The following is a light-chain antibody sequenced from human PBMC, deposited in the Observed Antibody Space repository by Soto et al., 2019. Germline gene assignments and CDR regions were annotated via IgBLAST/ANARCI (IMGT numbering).Light chain of an antibody. CDR3: QQYDNLPLT. CDR1: QSVLYNSNNSNY. CDR2: DAS. J-gene: IGKJ4*01. Sequence: DMVMTQSPDSLAVSLGERATINCKTGQSVLYNSNNSNYLNWYQQKPGKAPKLLIYDASNLETGVPSRFSGSGSGTDFTFTISSLQPEDIATYYCQQYDNLPLTFGGGTKVDIK. V-gene: IGKV1-33*01.